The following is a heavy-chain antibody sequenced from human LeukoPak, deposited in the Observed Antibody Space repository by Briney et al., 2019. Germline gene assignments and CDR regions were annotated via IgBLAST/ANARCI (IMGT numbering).Heavy chain of an antibody. CDR2: IKQDGSEK. D-gene: IGHD5-18*01. CDR3: TRDSVGDSYADY. V-gene: IGHV3-7*03. Sequence: PGRSLRLSCAASGFSFSSHGMHWVRQAPGKGLEWVANIKQDGSEKYYVDSVKGRFTISRDNAKNSLYLQMNSLRAEDTAVYYCTRDSVGDSYADYWGQGTLVTVSS. J-gene: IGHJ4*02. CDR1: GFSFSSHG.